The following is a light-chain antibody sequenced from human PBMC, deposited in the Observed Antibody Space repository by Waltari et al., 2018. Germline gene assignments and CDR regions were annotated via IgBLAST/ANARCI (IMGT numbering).Light chain of an antibody. CDR1: QGISSY. V-gene: IGKV1-9*01. CDR2: SAS. J-gene: IGKJ1*01. CDR3: QQLIHYLWT. Sequence: DIQLTQSPSFLSASVGDSVTITCRASQGISSYLAWYQQKPGKAPSLLIYSASTLESGGPSRFSGSGSGTEFTITISSLQPEDFATYHCQQLIHYLWTFGQGTKVEI.